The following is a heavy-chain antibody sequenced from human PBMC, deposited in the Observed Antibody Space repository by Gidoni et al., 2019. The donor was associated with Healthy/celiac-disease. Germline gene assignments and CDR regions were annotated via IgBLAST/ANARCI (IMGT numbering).Heavy chain of an antibody. J-gene: IGHJ4*02. CDR2: ISGSGGST. D-gene: IGHD2-2*01. Sequence: EVQLLEPGGGLVQPGGSLRLSCAASGFTSSSYAMSWFRQAPGKGLEGVSAISGSGGSTYYADSVKGRFTISRDNSKNTLYLQMNSLRAEDTAVYYCAKGVVVVPAAGNDYWGQGTLVTVSS. V-gene: IGHV3-23*01. CDR3: AKGVVVVPAAGNDY. CDR1: GFTSSSYA.